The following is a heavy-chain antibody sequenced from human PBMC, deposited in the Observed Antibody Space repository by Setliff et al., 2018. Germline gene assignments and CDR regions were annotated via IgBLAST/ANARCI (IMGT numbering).Heavy chain of an antibody. CDR3: ARLVRYCSTRTCQRASGDEY. D-gene: IGHD2-8*01. V-gene: IGHV1-18*01. J-gene: IGHJ4*02. CDR1: GYTFTDFG. CDR2: ISPYTGNI. Sequence: ASVKVSCKAPGYTFTDFGINWVRQAPGQGLEWMGWISPYTGNIYSAQRFQGRVTLTTDASTSTAYLEVRSLTSADTAIYYCARLVRYCSTRTCQRASGDEYLGQGTLVTVSS.